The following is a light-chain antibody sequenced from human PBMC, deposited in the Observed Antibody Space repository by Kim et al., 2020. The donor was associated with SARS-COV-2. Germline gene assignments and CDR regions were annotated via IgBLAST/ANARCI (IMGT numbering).Light chain of an antibody. V-gene: IGKV3-11*01. J-gene: IGKJ4*01. CDR1: HNVGSL. CDR3: QQHINWPLT. Sequence: LSPGERVTLSCRASHNVGSLLAWFQQKPGQAPRLLIYDASNRATGIPTRFSGSGSGTDFTLTISSLEPEDFGFYYCQQHINWPLTFGGGTKVDIK. CDR2: DAS.